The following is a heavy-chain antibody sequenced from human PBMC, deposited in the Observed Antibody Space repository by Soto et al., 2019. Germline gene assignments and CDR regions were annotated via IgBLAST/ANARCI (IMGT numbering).Heavy chain of an antibody. CDR2: ISGSGGST. CDR3: AKDSPRSSGWPPYFDY. CDR1: GFTFSSYA. Sequence: GSLRLSCAASGFTFSSYAMSWVRQAPGKGLEWVSAISGSGGSTYYADSVKGRFTISRDNSKNTLYLQMNSLRAEDTAVYYCAKDSPRSSGWPPYFDYWGQGTLVTVSS. D-gene: IGHD6-19*01. J-gene: IGHJ4*02. V-gene: IGHV3-23*01.